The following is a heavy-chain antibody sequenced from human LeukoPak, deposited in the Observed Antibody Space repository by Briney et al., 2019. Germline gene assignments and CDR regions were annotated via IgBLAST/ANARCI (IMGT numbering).Heavy chain of an antibody. CDR3: ARDQGDYYGSGSYFDY. J-gene: IGHJ4*02. CDR2: ISSSSSYI. D-gene: IGHD3-10*01. V-gene: IGHV3-21*01. Sequence: GGSLRLSCAASGFTFSSYSMNWVRRAPGKGLEWVSSISSSSSYIYYADSVKGRFTISRDNAKNSLYLQMNSLRAEDTAVYYCARDQGDYYGSGSYFDYWGQGTLVTVSS. CDR1: GFTFSSYS.